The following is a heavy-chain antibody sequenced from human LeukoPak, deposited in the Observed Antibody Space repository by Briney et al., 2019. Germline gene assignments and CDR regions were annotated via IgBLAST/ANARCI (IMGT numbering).Heavy chain of an antibody. CDR1: GYTFTSYG. Sequence: ASVKVSCKASGYTFTSYGISWVRQAPGQGLEWMGWISAYNGNTNYAQKLQGRVTMTTDTSTSTAYMELRSLRSDDTAVYYCAREPPDEYYYDSSGYYWSDPSDYYFDYWGQGTLVTVSS. D-gene: IGHD3-22*01. V-gene: IGHV1-18*01. CDR2: ISAYNGNT. CDR3: AREPPDEYYYDSSGYYWSDPSDYYFDY. J-gene: IGHJ4*02.